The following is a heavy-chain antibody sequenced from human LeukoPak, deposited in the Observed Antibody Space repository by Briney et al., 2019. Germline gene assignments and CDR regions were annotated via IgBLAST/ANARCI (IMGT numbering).Heavy chain of an antibody. D-gene: IGHD3-10*01. CDR1: GFTFNNYA. J-gene: IGHJ2*01. CDR2: LSGSGSNT. Sequence: PGGSLRLSCSASGFTFNNYAMNWVRQAPGKGLQWVSSLSGSGSNTYYADSGKGRFTISRDNAKNTLYLQMNSLRAEDTAVYYCAKDDRGWLAYFWYFDLWGRGTLVTVSS. CDR3: AKDDRGWLAYFWYFDL. V-gene: IGHV3-23*01.